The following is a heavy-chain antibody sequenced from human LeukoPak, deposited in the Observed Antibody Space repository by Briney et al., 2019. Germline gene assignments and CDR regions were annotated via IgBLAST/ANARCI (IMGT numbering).Heavy chain of an antibody. V-gene: IGHV1-69*05. CDR1: GGSFSSYV. Sequence: SVKVSCKASGGSFSSYVINWVRQAPGQGLEWMGGIIPIFGTPDYAQRFQGKVTITTDESTSTAYMELSSLTSEDTAVYYCARAYDSIRYYFDSWGQGTLVTVSS. J-gene: IGHJ4*02. D-gene: IGHD3-22*01. CDR2: IIPIFGTP. CDR3: ARAYDSIRYYFDS.